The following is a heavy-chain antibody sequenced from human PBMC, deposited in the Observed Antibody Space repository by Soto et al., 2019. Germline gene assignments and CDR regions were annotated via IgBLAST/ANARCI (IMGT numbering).Heavy chain of an antibody. Sequence: PSETLSLTCTVSGVSISSSIYYWGWIRQPPGKGLEWIGSIYYSGSTYYNPSLKSRVAISVDTSKNQFSLKLSSVTAADTAVYYCVHCSGGSCCSGAFDIWGQGTMVTVSS. J-gene: IGHJ3*02. CDR2: IYYSGST. D-gene: IGHD2-15*01. CDR3: VHCSGGSCCSGAFDI. CDR1: GVSISSSIYY. V-gene: IGHV4-39*01.